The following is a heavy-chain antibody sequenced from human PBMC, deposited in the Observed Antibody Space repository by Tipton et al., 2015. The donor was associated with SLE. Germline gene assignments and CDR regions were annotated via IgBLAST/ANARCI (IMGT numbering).Heavy chain of an antibody. J-gene: IGHJ3*02. V-gene: IGHV3-7*01. Sequence: SLRLSCETSGFTFNTYWMSWVRQGPGKGLEWVANVKKDGSEKHYVDSVKGRFTISRDNAKNSLYLQMNSLRAEDTAVYYCARVVIVATWDIWGQGTMVTVSS. D-gene: IGHD5-12*01. CDR1: GFTFNTYW. CDR2: VKKDGSEK. CDR3: ARVVIVATWDI.